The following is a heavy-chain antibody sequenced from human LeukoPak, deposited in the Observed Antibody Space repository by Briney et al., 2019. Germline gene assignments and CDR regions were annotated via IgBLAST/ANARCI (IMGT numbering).Heavy chain of an antibody. CDR3: AKGYYYDSSGYYSPPAFDI. J-gene: IGHJ3*02. V-gene: IGHV3-23*01. Sequence: GGSLRLSCAASGFTFSSYAMSWVRQAPGKGLEWDSAISGSGGSTYYADSVKGRFTISRDNSKNTLYLQMNSQRAEDTAVYYCAKGYYYDSSGYYSPPAFDIWGQGTMVTVSS. CDR1: GFTFSSYA. D-gene: IGHD3-22*01. CDR2: ISGSGGST.